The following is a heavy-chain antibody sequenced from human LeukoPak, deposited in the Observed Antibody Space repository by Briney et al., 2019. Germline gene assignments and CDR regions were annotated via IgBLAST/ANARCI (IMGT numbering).Heavy chain of an antibody. CDR3: ARVHVSGYACDY. Sequence: PSETLSLTCAVYGGSFSGYYWSWIRQPPGKGLEWIGEINHSGSTNYNPSPKSRVTISVDTSKNQFSLKLSSVTAADTAVYYCARVHVSGYACDYWGQGTLVTVSS. CDR2: INHSGST. J-gene: IGHJ4*02. V-gene: IGHV4-34*01. D-gene: IGHD5-12*01. CDR1: GGSFSGYY.